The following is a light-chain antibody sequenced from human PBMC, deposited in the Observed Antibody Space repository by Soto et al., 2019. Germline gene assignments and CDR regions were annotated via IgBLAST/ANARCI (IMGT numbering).Light chain of an antibody. CDR2: GAS. CDR1: QSISSN. CDR3: QQYNNWPYT. J-gene: IGKJ3*01. Sequence: EIVMTQSPATLSVSPGERATLSCRASQSISSNLAWYQQKPGQAPRLLIYGASTRATGIPATFSGSGSGTEFTLTISSLQSEDFAVHYCQQYNNWPYTFGPGTNVDIK. V-gene: IGKV3-15*01.